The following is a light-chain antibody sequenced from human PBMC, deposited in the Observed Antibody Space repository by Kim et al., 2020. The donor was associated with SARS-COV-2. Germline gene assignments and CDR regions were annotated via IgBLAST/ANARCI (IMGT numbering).Light chain of an antibody. CDR2: PAS. CDR1: QDSTNY. CDR3: QHLNSYPLT. Sequence: DIQLTQSPSFLSASVGDRVTITCRASQDSTNYLAWYQQKPGKAPKLLIFPASTLQSGVPSRFSGSGSGTEFTLTINSLQPEDFAIYYCQHLNSYPLTFAGGTKVDIK. J-gene: IGKJ4*01. V-gene: IGKV1-9*01.